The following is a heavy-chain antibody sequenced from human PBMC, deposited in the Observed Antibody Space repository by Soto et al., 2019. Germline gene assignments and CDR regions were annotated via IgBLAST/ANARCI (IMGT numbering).Heavy chain of an antibody. CDR1: GGSISSGGYY. J-gene: IGHJ6*02. CDR3: ARGASIAGLYYGMDV. D-gene: IGHD6-6*01. CDR2: NYYSGIT. V-gene: IGHV4-31*03. Sequence: SETLSLTCTVSGGSISSGGYYWTWIRQHPGKGLEWIGYNYYSGITYYNPSLKSRVTISLDTSKNQFSLKLSSVTAADTAVYYCARGASIAGLYYGMDVWGQGTTVTISS.